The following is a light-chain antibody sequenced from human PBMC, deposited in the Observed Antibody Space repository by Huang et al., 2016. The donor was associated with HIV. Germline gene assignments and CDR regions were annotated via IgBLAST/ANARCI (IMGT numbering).Light chain of an antibody. CDR2: ASS. Sequence: AIRMTQSPSSLSASTGDRVTITCRASQGISSYLAWYQQKPGKAPKLLIYASSTLQSGVPSRFSGSGSGTDFTRTISCLQSEDFATYYCQQYYSYTTFGGGTKVEIK. J-gene: IGKJ4*01. CDR3: QQYYSYTT. V-gene: IGKV1-8*01. CDR1: QGISSY.